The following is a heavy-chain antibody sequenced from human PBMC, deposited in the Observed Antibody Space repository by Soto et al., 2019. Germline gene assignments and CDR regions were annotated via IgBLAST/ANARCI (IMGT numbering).Heavy chain of an antibody. CDR1: GFTFSSYG. CDR2: IWYDGSNK. D-gene: IGHD2-15*01. CDR3: ARVKGASGSGFFDY. Sequence: PGGSLRLSCAASGFTFSSYGMHWVRQAPGKGLEWVAVIWYDGSNKYYADSVKGRFTISRDNSKNTLYLQMNSLRAEDTAVYYCARVKGASGSGFFDYWGQGTLVTVSS. V-gene: IGHV3-33*01. J-gene: IGHJ4*02.